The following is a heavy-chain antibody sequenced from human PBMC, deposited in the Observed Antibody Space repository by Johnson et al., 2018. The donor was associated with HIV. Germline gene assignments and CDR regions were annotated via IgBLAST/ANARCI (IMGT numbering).Heavy chain of an antibody. CDR2: IYSDDMT. CDR3: ARVQWLILDAFDI. CDR1: GFTVSRNY. D-gene: IGHD6-19*01. J-gene: IGHJ3*02. V-gene: IGHV3-66*03. Sequence: VQLVESGGGLIQSGGSLRLSCAASGFTVSRNYMSWVRQAPGKGLEWVSVIYSDDMTYYADSVKGRFTISRDNSKNTLYLQMNSLRAEDTAVYYCARVQWLILDAFDIWGQGTMVTVSS.